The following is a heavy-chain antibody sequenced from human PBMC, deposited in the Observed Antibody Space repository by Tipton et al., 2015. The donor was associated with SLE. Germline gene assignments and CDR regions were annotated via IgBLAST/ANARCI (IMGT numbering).Heavy chain of an antibody. J-gene: IGHJ6*02. CDR2: IYYSGST. CDR1: GGSISSYY. V-gene: IGHV4-59*12. D-gene: IGHD3-10*01. Sequence: TLSLTCTVSGGSISSYYWSWIRQPPGKGLEWIGHIYYSGSTNYNPSLKSRVTISVDTSKNQFSLKVSSVTAADTAVYYCARGHDYGSGSYYNYYYYGMDVWGQGTTVTVSS. CDR3: ARGHDYGSGSYYNYYYYGMDV.